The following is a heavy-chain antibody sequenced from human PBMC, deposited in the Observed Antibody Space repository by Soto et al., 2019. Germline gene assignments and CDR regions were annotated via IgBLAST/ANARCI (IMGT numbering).Heavy chain of an antibody. CDR2: IYPSDSTT. CDR3: ARHGFYGDYSSNYFDP. CDR1: GYDFSTHW. Sequence: GESLKISCKASGYDFSTHWIGWVRHMPGKGLQWMAIIYPSDSTTRYSPSFQGQVTISADKSISTAYLQWNSLKASDTAMYYCARHGFYGDYSSNYFDPWGQGTLVTVSS. J-gene: IGHJ5*02. V-gene: IGHV5-51*01. D-gene: IGHD4-17*01.